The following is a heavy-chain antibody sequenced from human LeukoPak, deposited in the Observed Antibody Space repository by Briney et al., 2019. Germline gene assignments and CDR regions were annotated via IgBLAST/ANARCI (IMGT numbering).Heavy chain of an antibody. J-gene: IGHJ6*02. CDR2: IKSKTDGGTT. CDR1: GFTFSNAW. CDR3: MVVIIYYYYGMDV. Sequence: GSLRLSCAASGFTFSNAWMSWVRQAPGKGLEWVGRIKSKTDGGTTDYAAPVKGRFTISRDDSKNTVYLQMNSLKTEDTAVYYCMVVIIYYYYGMDVWGQGTTVTVSS. D-gene: IGHD3-3*01. V-gene: IGHV3-15*01.